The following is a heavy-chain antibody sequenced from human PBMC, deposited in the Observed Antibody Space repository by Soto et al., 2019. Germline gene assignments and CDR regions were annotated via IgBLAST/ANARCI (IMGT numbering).Heavy chain of an antibody. V-gene: IGHV2-5*02. CDR1: GFSFTTDGMG. Sequence: QITLKESGPTLVKPTQTLTLTCTFSGFSFTTDGMGVGWIRQPPGKALEWLALIYWDDDKRYSPSLKSRLTITKDASRNQVVLTLTTMDPADTATYYCAHRYWAASGTRYYFDYWGQGTRVTVSS. CDR2: IYWDDDK. D-gene: IGHD6-13*01. CDR3: AHRYWAASGTRYYFDY. J-gene: IGHJ4*02.